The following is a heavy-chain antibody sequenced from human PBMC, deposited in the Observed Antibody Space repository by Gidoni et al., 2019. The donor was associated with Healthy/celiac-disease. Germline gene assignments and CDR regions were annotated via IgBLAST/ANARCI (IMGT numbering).Heavy chain of an antibody. J-gene: IGHJ3*02. CDR2: IRSKANSYAT. CDR1: GFTFSGSA. D-gene: IGHD1-26*01. V-gene: IGHV3-73*02. Sequence: DVQLVESGGGLVQPGGSLKLSCAASGFTFSGSAMHWVRQASGKGLEWVGRIRSKANSYATAYAASVKGRFTISREDSKNTAYLQMNSLKTEDTAVYYCTSRIGGATNPVIYDAFDIWGQGTMVTVSS. CDR3: TSRIGGATNPVIYDAFDI.